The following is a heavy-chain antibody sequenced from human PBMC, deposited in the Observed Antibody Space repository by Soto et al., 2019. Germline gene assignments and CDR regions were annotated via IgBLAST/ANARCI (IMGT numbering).Heavy chain of an antibody. D-gene: IGHD3-3*01. J-gene: IGHJ3*02. CDR2: IYPGDSDT. Sequence: GQYRKISCKGSAYSFTSYWFRWVRQMPGKGLEWMGIIYPGDSDTRYSPSFQGQVTISADKSISTAYLQWSSLKASDTAMYYCASPFWRVLPRYDVFDIWVQGAIVT. CDR1: AYSFTSYW. CDR3: ASPFWRVLPRYDVFDI. V-gene: IGHV5-51*01.